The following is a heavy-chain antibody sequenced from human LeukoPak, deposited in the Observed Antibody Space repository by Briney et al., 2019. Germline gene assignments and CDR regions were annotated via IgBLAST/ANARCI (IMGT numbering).Heavy chain of an antibody. V-gene: IGHV3-7*01. CDR3: GRDLGFSTFDN. D-gene: IGHD5/OR15-5a*01. J-gene: IGHJ4*02. CDR2: MNRDGSEI. CDR1: GFTLSFYW. Sequence: GGSLRLSCAASGFTLSFYWMSWVRQAPGKGLEWVANMNRDGSEINYVDSVRGRFTISRDNAKNSVYLQMNSLRAEDTAVYFCGRDLGFSTFDNWGQGTLVTVSS.